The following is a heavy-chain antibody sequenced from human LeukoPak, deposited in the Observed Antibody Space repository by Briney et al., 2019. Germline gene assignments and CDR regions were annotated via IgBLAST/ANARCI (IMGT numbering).Heavy chain of an antibody. V-gene: IGHV3-48*03. CDR2: ISSSGSTI. J-gene: IGHJ5*02. D-gene: IGHD3-10*01. CDR3: AKDLFYGSGSYPWWFDP. Sequence: GGSLRLSCAASGFTFSSYEMNWVRQAPGKGLEWVSYISSSGSTISYANSVKGRFTISRGNSKNTLYLQMNSLRAEDTAVYYCAKDLFYGSGSYPWWFDPWGQGTLVTVSS. CDR1: GFTFSSYE.